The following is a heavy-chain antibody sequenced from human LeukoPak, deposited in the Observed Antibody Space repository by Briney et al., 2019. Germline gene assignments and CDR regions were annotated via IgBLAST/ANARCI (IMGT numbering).Heavy chain of an antibody. Sequence: ASVKVSCKASGYIFTGQDMHWVRQAPGQGLEWMGWINPNTGGTHYAQRFQGRVTMTRDTSISTAYMELSSLRSDDTAVYYCASYPRYSSSPPFDYWGQGTPVTVSS. D-gene: IGHD6-6*01. CDR3: ASYPRYSSSPPFDY. J-gene: IGHJ4*02. CDR2: INPNTGGT. CDR1: GYIFTGQD. V-gene: IGHV1-2*02.